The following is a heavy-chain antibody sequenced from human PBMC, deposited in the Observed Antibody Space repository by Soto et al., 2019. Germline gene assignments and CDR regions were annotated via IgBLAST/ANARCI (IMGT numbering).Heavy chain of an antibody. CDR2: IYYSGCT. CDR3: ARRQYYGSGSRYYYGMDV. J-gene: IGHJ6*02. V-gene: IGHV4-39*01. D-gene: IGHD3-10*01. Sequence: PSDPLSLTCTVSSRSISSSSYYWVWIRKPPGKGLEWIGSIYYSGCTYYNPSLKSRVTISVDTSKNQFSLKLSSVTAADTAVYYCARRQYYGSGSRYYYGMDVWGQGTTVT. CDR1: SRSISSSSYY.